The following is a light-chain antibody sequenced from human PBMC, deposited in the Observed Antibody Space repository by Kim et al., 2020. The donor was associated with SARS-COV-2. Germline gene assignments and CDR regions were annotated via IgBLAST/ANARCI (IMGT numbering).Light chain of an antibody. CDR1: QDITNNF. Sequence: SPGARATLSCRASQDITNNFLAWYQQRPGQAPRLLIYGASNRATGIPDRVSGSGSGTDFTLTISRLQPEDFAVYYCQQYSGVPITFGQGTRLEIK. V-gene: IGKV3-20*01. CDR3: QQYSGVPIT. J-gene: IGKJ5*01. CDR2: GAS.